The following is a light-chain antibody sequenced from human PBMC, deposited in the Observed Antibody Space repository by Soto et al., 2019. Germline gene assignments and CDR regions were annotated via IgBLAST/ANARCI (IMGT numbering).Light chain of an antibody. J-gene: IGKJ3*01. CDR3: QQYGSSPFT. V-gene: IGKV3-20*01. CDR2: GAS. CDR1: QSVSSSY. Sequence: EIVLTQSPGTLSLSPGERATLSCRASQSVSSSYLAWYQQKPGQAPRLLIYGASSRATGIPDRFSGSGYGTDFPLTISRLEPKDFAVYYCQQYGSSPFTFGPGTKVDIK.